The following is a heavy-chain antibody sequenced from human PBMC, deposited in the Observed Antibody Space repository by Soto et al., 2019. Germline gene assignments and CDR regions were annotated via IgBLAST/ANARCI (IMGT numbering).Heavy chain of an antibody. D-gene: IGHD6-13*01. CDR3: AKSFIAAAGKEGYFDY. CDR1: GFTFSSYG. Sequence: LRLSCAASGFTFSSYGMHWVRQAPGKGLEWVAVISYDGSNKYYADSVKGRFTISRDNSKNTLYLQMNSLRAEDTAVYYCAKSFIAAAGKEGYFDYWGQGTLVTVSS. V-gene: IGHV3-30*18. CDR2: ISYDGSNK. J-gene: IGHJ4*02.